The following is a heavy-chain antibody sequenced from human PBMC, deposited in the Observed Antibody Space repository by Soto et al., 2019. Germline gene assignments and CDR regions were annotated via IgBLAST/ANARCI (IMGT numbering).Heavy chain of an antibody. CDR1: GFTVSSNY. CDR3: ARQVPHNWFDP. CDR2: IYSGGST. J-gene: IGHJ5*02. Sequence: GSLRLSCAASGFTVSSNYMSWVRQAPGKGLEWVSVIYSGGSTYYADSVKGRFTISRDNSKNTLYLQMNSLRAEDTAVYYCARQVPHNWFDPWGQGTLVTVSS. V-gene: IGHV3-66*04.